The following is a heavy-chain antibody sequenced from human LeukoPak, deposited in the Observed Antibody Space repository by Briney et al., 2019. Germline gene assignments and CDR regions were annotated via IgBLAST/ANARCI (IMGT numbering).Heavy chain of an antibody. V-gene: IGHV3-30-3*01. CDR3: ARDSRWLVRRELDY. CDR1: GFTFSSYA. J-gene: IGHJ4*02. CDR2: ISYDGSNK. Sequence: GGSLRLSCAASGFTFSSYAMHWVRQAPGKGLEWVAVISYDGSNKYYADSVKGRFTISRDNSKNTLYLQMNSLRAEDTAVYYCARDSRWLVRRELDYWGQGTLVTVSS. D-gene: IGHD6-19*01.